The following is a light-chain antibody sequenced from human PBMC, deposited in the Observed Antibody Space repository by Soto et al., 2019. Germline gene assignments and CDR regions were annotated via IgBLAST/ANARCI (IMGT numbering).Light chain of an antibody. J-gene: IGLJ2*01. Sequence: QSVLTQPPSASGTPGQRVNISCSGSSSNIGSNYVYWYQQLPGTAPKLLIYRNNQRPSGVPDRFSGSKSGTSASLAISGLRSEDEADYYCAAWDDSLSGPHVVFGGGTKVTVL. CDR3: AAWDDSLSGPHVV. V-gene: IGLV1-47*01. CDR2: RNN. CDR1: SSNIGSNY.